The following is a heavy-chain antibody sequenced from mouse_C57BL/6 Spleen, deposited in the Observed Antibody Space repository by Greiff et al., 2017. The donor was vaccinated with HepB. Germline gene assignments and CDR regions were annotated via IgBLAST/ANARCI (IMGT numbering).Heavy chain of an antibody. CDR2: INPSNGGT. CDR1: GYTFTSYW. Sequence: QVQLQQPGTELVKPGASVKLSCKASGYTFTSYWMHWVKQRPGQGLEWIGNINPSNGGTNYNEKFKSKATLTVDKSSSTAYMQLSSLTSEDSAVVYLSRARYYDYDGYYFDYWGQGTALTVSS. V-gene: IGHV1-53*01. D-gene: IGHD2-4*01. CDR3: SRARYYDYDGYYFDY. J-gene: IGHJ2*01.